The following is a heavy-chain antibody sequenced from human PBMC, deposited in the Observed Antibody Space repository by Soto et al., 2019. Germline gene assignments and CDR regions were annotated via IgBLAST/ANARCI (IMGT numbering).Heavy chain of an antibody. V-gene: IGHV4-31*01. Sequence: PSSTXALTCTCAVCSSGIGGYYWSWMRQYPGNGLEWIGYIYNSGSTYYNPSLKSLVTISVEKSKNQLSLKLSSVTDADKALYYSASRYHHSSEGFETSGPGALV. CDR3: ASRYHHSSEGFET. D-gene: IGHD3-22*01. J-gene: IGHJ5*02. CDR2: IYNSGST. CDR1: VCSSGIGGYY.